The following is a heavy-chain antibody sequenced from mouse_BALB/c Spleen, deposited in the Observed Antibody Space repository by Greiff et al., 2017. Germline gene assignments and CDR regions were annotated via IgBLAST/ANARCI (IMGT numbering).Heavy chain of an antibody. CDR3: ARTGTLDY. J-gene: IGHJ2*01. V-gene: IGHV7-3*02. CDR2: IRNKANGYTT. D-gene: IGHD4-1*01. Sequence: DVMLVESGGGLVQPGGSLRLSCATSGFTFTDYYMSWVRQPPGKALEWLGFIRNKANGYTTEYSASVKGRFTISRDNSQSILYLQMNTLRAEDSATYYCARTGTLDYWGQGTTLTVSS. CDR1: GFTFTDYY.